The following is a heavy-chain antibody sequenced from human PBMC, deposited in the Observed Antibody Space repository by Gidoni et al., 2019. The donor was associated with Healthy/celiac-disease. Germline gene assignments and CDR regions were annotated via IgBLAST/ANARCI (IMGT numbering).Heavy chain of an antibody. D-gene: IGHD2-2*01. Sequence: WMGRIIPILGIANYAQKFQGRVTITADKSTSTAYMELSSLRSEDTAVYYCASLPPGYCSSTSCSFLKDVWGQGTTVTVSS. V-gene: IGHV1-69*02. J-gene: IGHJ6*02. CDR2: IIPILGIA. CDR3: ASLPPGYCSSTSCSFLKDV.